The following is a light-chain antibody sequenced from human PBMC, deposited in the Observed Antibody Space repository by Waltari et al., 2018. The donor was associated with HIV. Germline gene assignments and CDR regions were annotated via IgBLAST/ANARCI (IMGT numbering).Light chain of an antibody. Sequence: SELTQDPAVSVALGQTVRITCQGDSLRNYYATWYQQKPGQAPVLVIYGKNNRPSGIPDRFSGSSSGNTASLTITATQADDEADYYCNSWDTNPEGVVFGGGTKLTGL. V-gene: IGLV3-19*01. CDR2: GKN. CDR3: NSWDTNPEGVV. CDR1: SLRNYY. J-gene: IGLJ3*02.